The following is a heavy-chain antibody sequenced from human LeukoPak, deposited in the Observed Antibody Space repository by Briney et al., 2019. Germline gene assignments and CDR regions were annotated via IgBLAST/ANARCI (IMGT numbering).Heavy chain of an antibody. J-gene: IGHJ5*02. D-gene: IGHD6-13*01. Sequence: PSQTLSLTCTVSGGSINSGDYYWSWIRQPPGKGLQWIGYIYYSGSTNYNPSLKSRVTISVDTSKNQFSLKLSSVTAADTAVYYCARGGDSSSWYTFSVWFDPWGQGTLVTVSS. CDR3: ARGGDSSSWYTFSVWFDP. CDR1: GGSINSGDYY. V-gene: IGHV4-30-4*08. CDR2: IYYSGST.